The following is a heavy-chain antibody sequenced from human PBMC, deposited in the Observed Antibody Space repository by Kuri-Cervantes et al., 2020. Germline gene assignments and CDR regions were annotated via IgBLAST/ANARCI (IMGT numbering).Heavy chain of an antibody. CDR1: GFTFSNNW. D-gene: IGHD1-26*01. CDR3: AKWSGGSFFIPLAWFDS. CDR2: INSDGSST. Sequence: GGSLKISCAALGFTFSNNWMHWVRQAPGKGLVWVSRINSDGSSTRYADSVKGRFTSSRYNSKKTLYLQMNSLRAEDTAVYYCAKWSGGSFFIPLAWFDSWGQGTLVTVSS. J-gene: IGHJ5*01. V-gene: IGHV3-74*01.